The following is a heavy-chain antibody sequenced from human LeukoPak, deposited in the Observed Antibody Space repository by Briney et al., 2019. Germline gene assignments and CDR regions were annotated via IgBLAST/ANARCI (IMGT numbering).Heavy chain of an antibody. Sequence: SETLSLTCTVSGGSIRSRNNSWGWFRQPPGKELEWFGSIYYSGTTYYNPSLKSRVTISVETSKNQFSLMLNSVTAADTAVYYCARNSHYYDSSGFNYWGQGSLVTVSS. V-gene: IGHV4-39*01. D-gene: IGHD3-22*01. CDR2: IYYSGTT. J-gene: IGHJ4*02. CDR1: GGSIRSRNNS. CDR3: ARNSHYYDSSGFNY.